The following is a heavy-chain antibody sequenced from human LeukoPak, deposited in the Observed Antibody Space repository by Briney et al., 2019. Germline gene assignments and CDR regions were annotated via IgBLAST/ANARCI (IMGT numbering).Heavy chain of an antibody. J-gene: IGHJ4*02. D-gene: IGHD6-13*01. CDR3: ASAYSSSWGYFDY. CDR1: GYSFTSYW. Sequence: KNGESLKISCKGSGYSFTSYWTSWVRQMPGKGLEWMGIIYPGDSDTRYSPSFQGQVTISADKSISTAYLQWSSLKASDTAMYYCASAYSSSWGYFDYWGQGTLVTVSS. V-gene: IGHV5-51*01. CDR2: IYPGDSDT.